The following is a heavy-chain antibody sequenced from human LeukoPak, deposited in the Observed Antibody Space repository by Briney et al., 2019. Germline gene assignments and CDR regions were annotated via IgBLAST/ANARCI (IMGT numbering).Heavy chain of an antibody. V-gene: IGHV3-49*03. CDR2: IRSKSYGGTA. D-gene: IGHD2-15*01. CDR3: GRAPRPVAWNWFDP. Sequence: GGSLRLSCRTSGFTFGDYALSWFRQAPGKGLEWVGFIRSKSYGGTAEYAASVKDRFTISRDDTTRIAYLQMKSLKTGDTGVYYCGRAPRPVAWNWFDPWGQGTLVTVSS. CDR1: GFTFGDYA. J-gene: IGHJ5*02.